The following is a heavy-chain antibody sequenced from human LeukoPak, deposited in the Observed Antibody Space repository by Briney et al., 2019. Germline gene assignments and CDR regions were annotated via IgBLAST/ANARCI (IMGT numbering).Heavy chain of an antibody. CDR3: ARTRKMARTIDLAY. Sequence: GSSVKVSCKASGYTFTNYHMHWVRQAPGQGLEWMGMINPCCGSTTYYKPFQAKVTMTTVATTSTHYTEVSSLRSEDTAVYYCARTRKMARTIDLAYWGQGTLVTVSS. CDR2: INPCCGST. V-gene: IGHV1-46*01. J-gene: IGHJ4*02. D-gene: IGHD1-14*01. CDR1: GYTFTNYH.